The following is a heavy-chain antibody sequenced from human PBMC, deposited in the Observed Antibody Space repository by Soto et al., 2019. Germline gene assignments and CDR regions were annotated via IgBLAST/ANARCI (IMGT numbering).Heavy chain of an antibody. CDR2: IWYDGSNK. CDR3: ARDPLFYDFWSGYTYYYYYMDV. CDR1: GFTFSSYG. D-gene: IGHD3-3*01. Sequence: QVQLVESGGGVVQPGRSLRLSCAASGFTFSSYGMHWVRQAPGKGLEWVAVIWYDGSNKDYADSVKGRFTISRDNSKNTLYLQMNSLRAEDTAVYYCARDPLFYDFWSGYTYYYYYMDVWGKGTTVTVSS. V-gene: IGHV3-33*01. J-gene: IGHJ6*03.